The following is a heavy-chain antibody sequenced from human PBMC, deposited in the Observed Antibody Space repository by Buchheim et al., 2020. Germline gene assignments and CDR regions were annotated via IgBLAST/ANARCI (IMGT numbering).Heavy chain of an antibody. CDR3: ARGVPSGPPNYYYYYGMDV. V-gene: IGHV4-31*03. Sequence: QVQLQESGPGLVKPSQTLSLTCTVSGGSISSGAYYWSWIRQHPGKGLEWIGYIYYSGSTYYNPSLKSRVTISLDTSKNQFSLKLSSVTAADTAVYYCARGVPSGPPNYYYYYGMDVWGQGTT. CDR2: IYYSGST. D-gene: IGHD3-10*01. J-gene: IGHJ6*02. CDR1: GGSISSGAYY.